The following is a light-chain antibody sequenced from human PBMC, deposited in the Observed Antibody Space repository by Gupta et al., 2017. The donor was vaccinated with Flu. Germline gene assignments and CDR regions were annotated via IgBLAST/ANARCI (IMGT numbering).Light chain of an antibody. CDR3: SSHAGRVTWV. V-gene: IGLV2-11*01. CDR1: SNDVGGSNR. Sequence: SPPPHPPPFSGSPGRSVTISCTGSSNDVGGSNRVSWYQQRPGKAPKLILYDVTERPSGVPDRFSGSKSGNTASLTISGRQADDEADYYCSSHAGRVTWVFGTGTTVTVL. J-gene: IGLJ1*01. CDR2: DVT.